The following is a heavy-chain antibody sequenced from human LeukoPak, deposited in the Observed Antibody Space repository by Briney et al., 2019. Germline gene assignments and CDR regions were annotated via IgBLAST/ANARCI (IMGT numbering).Heavy chain of an antibody. Sequence: GRSLRLSCAASGFTFSSYGMHWVRQAPGKGLEWVAVISYDGSNKYYADSVKRRFTISRDNSKNTLYLQMNSLRAEDTAVYYCAKEVRRAYYGSGRRLDYWGQGTLVTVSS. CDR2: ISYDGSNK. D-gene: IGHD3-10*01. J-gene: IGHJ4*02. CDR3: AKEVRRAYYGSGRRLDY. V-gene: IGHV3-30*18. CDR1: GFTFSSYG.